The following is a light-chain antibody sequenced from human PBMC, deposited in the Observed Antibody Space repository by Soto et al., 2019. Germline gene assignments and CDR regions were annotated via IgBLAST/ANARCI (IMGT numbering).Light chain of an antibody. V-gene: IGKV3-20*01. CDR2: AAS. J-gene: IGKJ1*01. Sequence: EIVLTQSPGTLSLSPGERATLSCRASQSVSRNYLAWYQQKPGQAPRLLIYAASSRISGIPDRFSGSGSGTDFTLTISRLEPEDFAVYHCQQYGSAPRTFGQGTKVEIE. CDR3: QQYGSAPRT. CDR1: QSVSRNY.